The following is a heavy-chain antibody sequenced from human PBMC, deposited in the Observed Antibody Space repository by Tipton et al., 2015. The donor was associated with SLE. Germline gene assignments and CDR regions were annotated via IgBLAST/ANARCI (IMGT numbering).Heavy chain of an antibody. CDR1: GGSISSGGYY. CDR3: ARACIAAAGRDYYYYSMDV. Sequence: TLSLTCTVSGGSISSGGYYWSWIRQHPGKGLEWIGYIYYSGSTYYNPSLKSRVTISVDTSKNQFSLKLSSVTAADTAVYYCARACIAAAGRDYYYYSMDVWGKGTTVTVSS. J-gene: IGHJ6*03. D-gene: IGHD6-13*01. V-gene: IGHV4-31*03. CDR2: IYYSGST.